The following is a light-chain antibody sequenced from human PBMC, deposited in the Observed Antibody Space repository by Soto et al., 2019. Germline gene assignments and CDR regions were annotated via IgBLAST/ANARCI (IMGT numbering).Light chain of an antibody. CDR3: QQYGSSPDT. CDR1: QSVSSSY. CDR2: GAS. Sequence: EIVLTQSPGTLSLSPGERATLSCRASQSVSSSYLAWYQQKPGQAPRLLIYGASSRATGIPDRFSGSGSGTDLTITISRLEPEDFAVYYCQQYGSSPDTFGQGNKLEIK. V-gene: IGKV3-20*01. J-gene: IGKJ2*01.